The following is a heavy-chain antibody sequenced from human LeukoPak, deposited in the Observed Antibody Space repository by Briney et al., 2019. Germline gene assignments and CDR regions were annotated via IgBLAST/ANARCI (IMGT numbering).Heavy chain of an antibody. CDR1: GFTFSSYA. D-gene: IGHD3-10*01. CDR3: AKGLTWFGESPGGFDY. J-gene: IGHJ4*02. Sequence: PGGSLRLSCAASGFTFSSYAMHWVRQAPGKGLEWVAVISYDGSNKYYADSLKGRFTISRDNSKNTLYLQMNSLRAEDTAVYYCAKGLTWFGESPGGFDYWGQGTLVTVSS. CDR2: ISYDGSNK. V-gene: IGHV3-30*04.